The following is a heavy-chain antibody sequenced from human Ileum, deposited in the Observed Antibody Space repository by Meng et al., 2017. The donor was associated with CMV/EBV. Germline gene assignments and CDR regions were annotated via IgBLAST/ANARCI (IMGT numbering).Heavy chain of an antibody. D-gene: IGHD3-3*01. CDR2: ISFDGTIE. CDR3: TKGKGLRYLEWLGG. V-gene: IGHV3-30*02. J-gene: IGHJ4*02. Sequence: GESLKIPCVASGFSFTRAGMHWVRQAPGRGLEWVTFISFDGTIEYYEDSVKGRFTISRDNSRNTLYLQMNSLRVEDTAVYYCTKGKGLRYLEWLGGRGQGTLVTVSS. CDR1: GFSFTRAG.